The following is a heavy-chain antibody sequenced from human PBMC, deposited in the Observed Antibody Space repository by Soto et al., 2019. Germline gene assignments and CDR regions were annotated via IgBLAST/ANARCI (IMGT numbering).Heavy chain of an antibody. CDR2: VSPPFRTS. CDR3: ARVLYYGSGSYSPYGMAV. J-gene: IGHJ6*02. V-gene: IGHV1-69*01. D-gene: IGHD3-10*01. CDR1: GVSFNNNG. Sequence: QVQLVQSGAEVKKPGSSVKVSCKTSGVSFNNNGIGWVRQAPGHGLEWMGGVSPPFRTSNYARKFQGRISITADASTGTVNMELSSLTSDDTAQYYCARVLYYGSGSYSPYGMAVWGQGTTVTVSS.